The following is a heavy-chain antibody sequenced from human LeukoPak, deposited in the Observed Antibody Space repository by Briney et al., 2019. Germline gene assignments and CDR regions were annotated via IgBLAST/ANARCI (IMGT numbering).Heavy chain of an antibody. V-gene: IGHV4-59*11. CDR2: IYYSGGT. CDR3: ARGGDGYTLYYFDY. J-gene: IGHJ4*02. CDR1: GGSISSHY. D-gene: IGHD5-24*01. Sequence: SETLSLTCTVSGGSISSHYWSWIRQPPGKGLEWIGYIYYSGGTNSNPSLKSRVTISVDTSKNQFSLKLSSVTAADTAVYYCARGGDGYTLYYFDYWGQGTLVTVSS.